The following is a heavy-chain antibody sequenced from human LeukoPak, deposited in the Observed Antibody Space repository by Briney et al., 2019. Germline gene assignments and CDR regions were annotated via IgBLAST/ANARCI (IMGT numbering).Heavy chain of an antibody. CDR3: ARGPRGDQRFCDY. Sequence: ASVKASCKASGHTFTSYGIRWVRQAPGQGLEWMGWISAYNGNTNYAQKLQGRVTMTTDTSTSTAYIELRSLRSDDTAVYYCARGPRGDQRFCDYWGQGTLVPVSS. CDR2: ISAYNGNT. J-gene: IGHJ4*02. CDR1: GHTFTSYG. D-gene: IGHD2-21*02. V-gene: IGHV1-18*01.